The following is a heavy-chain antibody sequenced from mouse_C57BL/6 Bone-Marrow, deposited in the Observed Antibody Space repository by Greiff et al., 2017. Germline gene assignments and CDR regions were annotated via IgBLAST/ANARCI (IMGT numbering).Heavy chain of an antibody. Sequence: VQLQQSGAELVRPGASVKLSCKASGYTFTDYYINWVKQRPGQGLEWIARIYPGSGNTYYTEKFKGKATLTAAKSSSTAYMQLSSLTSEDSAVYFCARSERLRRAWFAYWGQGTLVTVSA. J-gene: IGHJ3*01. V-gene: IGHV1-76*01. CDR3: ARSERLRRAWFAY. D-gene: IGHD2-4*01. CDR1: GYTFTDYY. CDR2: IYPGSGNT.